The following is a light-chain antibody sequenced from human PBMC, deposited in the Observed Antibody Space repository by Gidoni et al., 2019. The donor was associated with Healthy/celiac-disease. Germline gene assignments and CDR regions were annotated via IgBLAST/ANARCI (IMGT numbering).Light chain of an antibody. V-gene: IGKV3-11*01. CDR1: QSVSSY. CDR2: DAS. CDR3: QQRSNWPPT. Sequence: EIVLTQSPSTLPLSPGERATISCRASQSVSSYLAWYQQKPGQAPRLLIYDASNRATGIPARFSGSGSGTDFTLTISSLEPEDFAVYYCQQRSNWPPTFGQGTKVEIK. J-gene: IGKJ1*01.